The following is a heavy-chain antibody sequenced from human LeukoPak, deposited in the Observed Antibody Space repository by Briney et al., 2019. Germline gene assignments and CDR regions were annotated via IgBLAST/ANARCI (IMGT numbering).Heavy chain of an antibody. V-gene: IGHV4-39*01. D-gene: IGHD1-26*01. J-gene: IGHJ3*02. CDR1: GGSISSSSYY. Sequence: SAETLSLTCTVSGGSISSSSYYWGWIPQPPGKGLEWIGRIYYSGSTYYNPSLKSRVSISVDTSKNQFSLKLSSVTAADTAVYYCARPGGSYYSDAFDIWGQGTIVTVSS. CDR2: IYYSGST. CDR3: ARPGGSYYSDAFDI.